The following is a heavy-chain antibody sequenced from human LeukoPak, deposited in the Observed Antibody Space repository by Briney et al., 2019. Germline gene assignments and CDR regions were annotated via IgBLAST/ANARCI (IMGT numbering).Heavy chain of an antibody. CDR1: GFTVSSNY. D-gene: IGHD6-13*01. CDR3: ARLIAAAGIYYFDY. CDR2: INGDGRNI. J-gene: IGHJ4*02. Sequence: GGSLRLSCAASGFTVSSNYMSWVRQAPGEGLEWVSRINGDGRNINYADSVRGRFTISRDNAKNTLYLQMNTLRVEDTAVYYCARLIAAAGIYYFDYWGQGTLVTVSS. V-gene: IGHV3-74*01.